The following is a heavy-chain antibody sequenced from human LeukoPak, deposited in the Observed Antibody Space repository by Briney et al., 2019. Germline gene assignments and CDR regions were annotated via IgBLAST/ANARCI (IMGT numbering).Heavy chain of an antibody. CDR2: INPSGGST. CDR3: AREQEIINRYCSSTSCFHGMDV. V-gene: IGHV1-46*01. D-gene: IGHD2-2*01. CDR1: GYTFTSYY. J-gene: IGHJ6*02. Sequence: ASVKVSCKASGYTFTSYYMHWVRQAPGQGLEWMGIINPSGGSTSYAQKFQGRVTMTRDTSISTAYMELSRLRSDDTAVYYCAREQEIINRYCSSTSCFHGMDVWGQGTTVTVSS.